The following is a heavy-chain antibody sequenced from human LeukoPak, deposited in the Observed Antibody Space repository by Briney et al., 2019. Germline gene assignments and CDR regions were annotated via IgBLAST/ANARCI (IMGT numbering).Heavy chain of an antibody. Sequence: GISSSGDSTYYGDSVKGRFTISTHNSKNTLYLQMNSLRAEDTAVYYCAKATVGATGGSFDYWGQGTLVTVSS. CDR2: ISSSGDST. J-gene: IGHJ4*02. V-gene: IGHV3-23*01. D-gene: IGHD1-26*01. CDR3: AKATVGATGGSFDY.